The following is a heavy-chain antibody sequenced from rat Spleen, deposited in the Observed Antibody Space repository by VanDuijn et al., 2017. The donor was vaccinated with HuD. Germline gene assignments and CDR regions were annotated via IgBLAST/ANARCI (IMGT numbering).Heavy chain of an antibody. CDR3: ARGTALDY. CDR1: GFTFSDYY. J-gene: IGHJ2*01. D-gene: IGHD1-11*01. CDR2: ISYDGSST. V-gene: IGHV5-29*01. Sequence: EVQLVESGGGLVQPGRSLKLSCAASGFTFSDYYMAWVRQAPTKGLEWVATISYDGSSTYYRDSVKGRFTISRDNAKSTLYLQMDSLRSEDTATYYCARGTALDYWGQGVMVTVSS.